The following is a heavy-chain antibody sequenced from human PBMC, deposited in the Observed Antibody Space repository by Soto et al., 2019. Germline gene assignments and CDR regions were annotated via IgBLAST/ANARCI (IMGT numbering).Heavy chain of an antibody. CDR2: INRDGGTT. Sequence: EMQLLESGGGIEQPGGSLRLSCAASGSTFGSYALNWVRQAPGKGLEWVSAINRDGGTTFYADSVKGRFTISRDNSRNMVFLQMDSLRVEDTAVYYCAKGGFWVHYGLDVWGQGTTVTVSS. CDR1: GSTFGSYA. J-gene: IGHJ6*02. CDR3: AKGGFWVHYGLDV. D-gene: IGHD3-16*01. V-gene: IGHV3-23*01.